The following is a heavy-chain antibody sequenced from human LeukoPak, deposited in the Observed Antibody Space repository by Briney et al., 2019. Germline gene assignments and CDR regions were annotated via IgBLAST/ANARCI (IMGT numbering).Heavy chain of an antibody. CDR3: ATDGDYRPFDY. CDR1: GFTFSSYG. CDR2: IWYDGSNK. J-gene: IGHJ4*02. V-gene: IGHV3-33*08. D-gene: IGHD4-17*01. Sequence: PGGSLRLSCAASGFTFSSYGMHWVRQAPGKGLEWVAVIWYDGSNKYYADSVKGRFTISRDNSKNTLYLQMNSLRAEDTAVYYCATDGDYRPFDYWGQGTLVTVSS.